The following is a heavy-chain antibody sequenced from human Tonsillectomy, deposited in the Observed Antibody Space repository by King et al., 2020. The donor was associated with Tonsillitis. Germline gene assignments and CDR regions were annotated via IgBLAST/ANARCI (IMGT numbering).Heavy chain of an antibody. CDR1: GGSISSXGYS. CDR3: AXXXRRXYCRXTSCGMXV. Sequence: LQLQESGSGLVKPSQTLSLTCAVSGGSISSXGYSWSWIRQPPGKGLEWIGYIYHSGSTYYNPSLKSRVTISVDRSKNQFSLKLSSVTAADTAVYYCAXXXRRXYCRXTSCGMXVWGQXTTVTV. CDR2: IYHSGST. D-gene: IGHD2-2*01. J-gene: IGHJ6*01. V-gene: IGHV4-30-2*01.